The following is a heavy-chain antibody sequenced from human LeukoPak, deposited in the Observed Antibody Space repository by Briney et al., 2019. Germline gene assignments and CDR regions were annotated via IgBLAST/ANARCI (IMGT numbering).Heavy chain of an antibody. CDR2: IYHSGST. CDR3: ARGGGYGSGSYPFDY. Sequence: SETLSLTCAVSGGSISSGGYSWSWIRQPPGKGLEWIGYIYHSGSTYYNPSLKGRVTISVDRSKNQFSLKLSSVTAADTAVYYCARGGGYGSGSYPFDYWGQGTLVTVSS. V-gene: IGHV4-30-2*01. J-gene: IGHJ4*02. D-gene: IGHD3-10*01. CDR1: GGSISSGGYS.